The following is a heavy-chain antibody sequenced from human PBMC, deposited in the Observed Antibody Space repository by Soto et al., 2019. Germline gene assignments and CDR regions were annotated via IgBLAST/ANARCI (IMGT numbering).Heavy chain of an antibody. J-gene: IGHJ3*02. Sequence: GESLKISCKGSGYSFTSYCIGWVRQMPGKGLEWMGIIYPGDSDTRYSPSFQGQVTISADKSISTAYLQWSSLKASDTAMYYCASTYCSGGSRYDSDAFDIWGQGTMVTVSS. CDR2: IYPGDSDT. CDR3: ASTYCSGGSRYDSDAFDI. V-gene: IGHV5-51*01. CDR1: GYSFTSYC. D-gene: IGHD2-15*01.